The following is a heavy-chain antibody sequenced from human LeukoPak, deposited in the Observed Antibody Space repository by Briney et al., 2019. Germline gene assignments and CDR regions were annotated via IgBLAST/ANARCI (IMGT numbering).Heavy chain of an antibody. CDR3: TTPELQYGDYYYYMDV. CDR1: GFTFSGSA. CDR2: IRSKANSYAT. Sequence: PGGSLRLSCAASGFTFSGSAMHWVRQASGKGLEWVGRIRSKANSYATAYAASVKGRFTISRDDSKNTAYLQMNSLKTEDTAVYYCTTPELQYGDYYYYMDVWGKGTTVTVSS. D-gene: IGHD4-17*01. V-gene: IGHV3-73*01. J-gene: IGHJ6*03.